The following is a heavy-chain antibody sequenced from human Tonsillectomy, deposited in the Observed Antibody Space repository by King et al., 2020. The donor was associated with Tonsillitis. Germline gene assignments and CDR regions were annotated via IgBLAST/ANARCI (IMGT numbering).Heavy chain of an antibody. D-gene: IGHD1-26*01. CDR3: ATEWAHDGFDY. CDR2: IFLEDSDT. Sequence: QLVQSGAEVKKPGASLKISCKASGYTSTNYWIGWVRQMPGKGLEWMGIIFLEDSDTRYSPSFQGQVTISADRSTSTAYLQWRSLTSSDTAIYYCATEWAHDGFDYWGQGTQVTVSS. V-gene: IGHV5-51*03. CDR1: GYTSTNYW. J-gene: IGHJ4*02.